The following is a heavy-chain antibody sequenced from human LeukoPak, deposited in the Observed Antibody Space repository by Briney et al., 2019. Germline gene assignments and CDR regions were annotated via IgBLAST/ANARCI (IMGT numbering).Heavy chain of an antibody. CDR2: ISGSADII. J-gene: IGHJ4*02. Sequence: PGGSPRLSCAASGFTFRSYSMNWVRQAPGKGLEWLSYISGSADIITYADSVKGRFTISRDDASSSLYLQLNNLKAEDTALYYCARGGSGWPTTFDYWGQGTLVAVSS. D-gene: IGHD6-19*01. CDR3: ARGGSGWPTTFDY. CDR1: GFTFRSYS. V-gene: IGHV3-48*01.